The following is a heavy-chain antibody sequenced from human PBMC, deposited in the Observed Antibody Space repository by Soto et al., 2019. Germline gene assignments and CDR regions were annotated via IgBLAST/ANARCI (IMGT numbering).Heavy chain of an antibody. V-gene: IGHV3-30*18. D-gene: IGHD6-19*01. J-gene: IGHJ4*02. CDR2: ISYDGSNK. Sequence: QVQLVESGGGVVQPGRSLRLSCVASGFTFSSYGMHWVRQAPGKGLEWVAVISYDGSNKYYADSVKGRFTISRDNSKNTLYLQMNSLRAEDTAVYYCAKSPYSSGWYAQYYFDYWGQGTLVTVSS. CDR1: GFTFSSYG. CDR3: AKSPYSSGWYAQYYFDY.